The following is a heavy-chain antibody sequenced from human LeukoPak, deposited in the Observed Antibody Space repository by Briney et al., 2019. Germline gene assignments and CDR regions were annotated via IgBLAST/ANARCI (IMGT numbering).Heavy chain of an antibody. D-gene: IGHD6-13*01. J-gene: IGHJ4*02. V-gene: IGHV1-2*02. CDR2: INPNNGGT. Sequence: ASVKVSCKAFGYTITGYYIHWVRQAPGQGLEWMGWINPNNGGTNSAQKFQGRVTMTRDTSTSTAYMELRSLRTDDTVEYYCARDVRSIAAADPLGYWGQGTLVTVSS. CDR1: GYTITGYY. CDR3: ARDVRSIAAADPLGY.